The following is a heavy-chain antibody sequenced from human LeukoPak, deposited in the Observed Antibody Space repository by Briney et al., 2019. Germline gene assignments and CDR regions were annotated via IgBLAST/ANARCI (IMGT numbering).Heavy chain of an antibody. Sequence: QAGGSLRLSCAASGFTFSTYAMHWVRQAPGKGLEWVAAISYDGSNKNYADSVKGRFTISRDNSKNTLYLQMNSLRAEDTAVYYCARGVRIAVAGYIDYWGQGTLVTVSS. CDR2: ISYDGSNK. CDR1: GFTFSTYA. V-gene: IGHV3-30*04. J-gene: IGHJ4*02. CDR3: ARGVRIAVAGYIDY. D-gene: IGHD6-19*01.